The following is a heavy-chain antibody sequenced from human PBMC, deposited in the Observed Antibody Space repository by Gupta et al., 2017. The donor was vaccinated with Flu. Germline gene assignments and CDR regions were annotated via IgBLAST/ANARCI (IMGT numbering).Heavy chain of an antibody. CDR1: GGTFSSDA. CDR3: ARGYGSGSRMDV. Sequence: QVQLVQSGAEVKKPGSSVKVSCKASGGTFSSDAITWVRQAPGQGLEWVGRIIPISNTVTYAQKFQGRVSITADESTTTAYMELSSLSSEDTAVYYCARGYGSGSRMDVWGQGTTVTVSS. J-gene: IGHJ6*02. CDR2: IIPISNTV. V-gene: IGHV1-69*18. D-gene: IGHD3-10*01.